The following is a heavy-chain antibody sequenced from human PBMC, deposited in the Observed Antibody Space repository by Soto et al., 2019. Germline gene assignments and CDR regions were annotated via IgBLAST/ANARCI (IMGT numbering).Heavy chain of an antibody. CDR3: AKVGGITGTTWGDAFDI. J-gene: IGHJ3*02. CDR2: ISGSGGST. Sequence: GGSLRLSCAASGFTFSSYAMSWVRQAPGKGLEWVSAISGSGGSTYYADSVKGRFTISRDNSKNTLYLQMNSLRAEDTAVYYCAKVGGITGTTWGDAFDIWGQGTMVTVSS. V-gene: IGHV3-23*01. D-gene: IGHD1-20*01. CDR1: GFTFSSYA.